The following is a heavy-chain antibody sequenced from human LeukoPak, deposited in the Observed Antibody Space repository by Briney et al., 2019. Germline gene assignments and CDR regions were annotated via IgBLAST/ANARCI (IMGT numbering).Heavy chain of an antibody. J-gene: IGHJ3*02. V-gene: IGHV4-4*07. CDR3: ARVFRVGRGALTDAFDI. CDR2: IYTSGST. D-gene: IGHD3-10*01. CDR1: GGSISSYY. Sequence: SETLSLTCTVSGGSISSYYWSWIRQPAGKGLDWIGRIYTSGSTNYNPSLKSRVTMSVDTSKNQFSLKLSSVTAADTAVYYCARVFRVGRGALTDAFDIWGQGTMVTVSS.